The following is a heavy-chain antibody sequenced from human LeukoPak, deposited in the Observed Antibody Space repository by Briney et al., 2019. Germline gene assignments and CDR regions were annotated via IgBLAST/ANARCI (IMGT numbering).Heavy chain of an antibody. CDR3: ARGVAVAGTVYFDL. D-gene: IGHD6-19*01. CDR2: IIPIFGTA. CDR1: GGTFSSYA. V-gene: IGHV1-69*13. J-gene: IGHJ2*01. Sequence: ASVKVSCKASGGTFSSYAISWVRQAPGQGLEWMGGIIPIFGTANYAQKFQGRVTITADESTSTAYMELSSLRSEDTAVYYCARGVAVAGTVYFDLWGRGTLVTVSS.